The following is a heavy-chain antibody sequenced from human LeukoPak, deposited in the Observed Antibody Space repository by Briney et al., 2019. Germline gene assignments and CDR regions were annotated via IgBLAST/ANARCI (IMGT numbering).Heavy chain of an antibody. J-gene: IGHJ4*02. CDR2: IYYSGST. V-gene: IGHV4-39*01. D-gene: IGHD3-16*02. CDR1: VGSISSSSYY. CDR3: ARSGYVWGSYRLPFDY. Sequence: SETLSLTCTVSVGSISSSSYYWGWIRQPPGKGLEWIGSIYYSGSTYYNPSLKSPVTISVDTSKNQFSLKLSSVTAADTAVYYCARSGYVWGSYRLPFDYWGQGTLVTVSS.